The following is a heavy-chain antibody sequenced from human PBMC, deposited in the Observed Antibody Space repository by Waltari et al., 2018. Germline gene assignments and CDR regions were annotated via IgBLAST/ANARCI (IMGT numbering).Heavy chain of an antibody. Sequence: VQLVESGGGLVTSGGSLRRPCAASGFLCSSHHMTWVRQSPGKGLEWVSSITRDGFSIYYADSVKGRFTVSRDNAKNSLYVQMNNLGAEDTAVYYCAREYYYDGSTYDQWGQGTLVTVSS. V-gene: IGHV3-21*01. D-gene: IGHD3-22*01. CDR3: AREYYYDGSTYDQ. CDR2: ITRDGFSI. CDR1: GFLCSSHH. J-gene: IGHJ4*02.